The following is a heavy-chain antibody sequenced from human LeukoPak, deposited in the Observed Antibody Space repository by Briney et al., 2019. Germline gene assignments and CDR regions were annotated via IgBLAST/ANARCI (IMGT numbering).Heavy chain of an antibody. CDR2: IYYSGNT. CDR3: GRSSTAAGPLD. Sequence: SETLSLTCTVSGGSISSYYWSWIRQPPGKGLEWIGYIYYSGNTNYNPSLKSRVTISVDTSKNQFSLKLSSVTAADTAVYYCGRSSTAAGPLDWGQGTLVTVSS. CDR1: GGSISSYY. J-gene: IGHJ4*02. D-gene: IGHD6-13*01. V-gene: IGHV4-59*08.